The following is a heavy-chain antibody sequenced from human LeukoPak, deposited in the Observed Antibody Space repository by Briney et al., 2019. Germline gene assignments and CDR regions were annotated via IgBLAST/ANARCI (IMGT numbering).Heavy chain of an antibody. CDR2: IKEDGSEK. V-gene: IGHV3-7*01. Sequence: GGSLRLSCTASGFTFSSYWMSWVRQTPGKGLEWVANIKEDGSEKNYMDSVKGRFTISRDNAKNSLFLQMNSLRVEDTAVYYCVISKGPGLAAYWGQGTLVTVSS. J-gene: IGHJ4*02. CDR3: VISKGPGLAAY. CDR1: GFTFSSYW. D-gene: IGHD6-13*01.